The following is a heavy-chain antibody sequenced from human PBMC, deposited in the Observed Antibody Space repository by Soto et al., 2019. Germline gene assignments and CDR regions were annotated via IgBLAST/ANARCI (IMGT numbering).Heavy chain of an antibody. Sequence: QVQLVQSGAEVKRPGSSVKVSCKASGGTFSRYALSWLRQAPGQGPEWMGGIVPIFGTANYAQKFQGRVTITADESTSTAYMELSRLRSEDTAVYYCARGVYDDSSGYYFFFWGQGTLVTVSS. J-gene: IGHJ4*02. CDR2: IVPIFGTA. D-gene: IGHD3-22*01. CDR1: GGTFSRYA. V-gene: IGHV1-69*01. CDR3: ARGVYDDSSGYYFFF.